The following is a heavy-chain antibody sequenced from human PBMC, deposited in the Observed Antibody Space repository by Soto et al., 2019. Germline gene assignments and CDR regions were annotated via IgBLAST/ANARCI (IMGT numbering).Heavy chain of an antibody. J-gene: IGHJ6*02. CDR2: ISWNSVSI. CDR3: AKDRKGGAYYYYGMDV. V-gene: IGHV3-9*01. Sequence: GGSLRLSXTASGFTFDDYAMHWVRQAPGKGLEWVSGISWNSVSINYADSVKGRFTISRDNAKNSLYPQINSLRGDDTALYYCAKDRKGGAYYYYGMDVWSQGTTVTVSS. D-gene: IGHD1-26*01. CDR1: GFTFDDYA.